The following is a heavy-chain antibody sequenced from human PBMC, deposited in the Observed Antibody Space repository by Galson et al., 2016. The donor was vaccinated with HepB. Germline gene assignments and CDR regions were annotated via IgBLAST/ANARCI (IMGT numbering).Heavy chain of an antibody. CDR3: ARETGGMDV. Sequence: SVKVSCKASGYTFSGHYMHWVRQAPGQGLEWMGWINPNNGDTIYAQKFQGWVTMTRDTSINTAYMELSRLKSDDTAVYYCARETGGMDVWGQGTTVTVSS. CDR1: GYTFSGHY. J-gene: IGHJ6*02. V-gene: IGHV1-2*04. CDR2: INPNNGDT.